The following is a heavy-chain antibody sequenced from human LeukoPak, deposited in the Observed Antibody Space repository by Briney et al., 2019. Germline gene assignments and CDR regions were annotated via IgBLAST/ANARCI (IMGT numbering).Heavy chain of an antibody. CDR2: ISGSGGST. CDR3: AEKTRSRVVPAAMSGYYYGMDV. J-gene: IGHJ6*02. D-gene: IGHD2-2*01. CDR1: GFTFSSYA. V-gene: IGHV3-23*01. Sequence: GGSLRLSCAASGFTFSSYAMSWVRQAPGKGLEWVSAISGSGGSTYYADSVKGRFTISRDNSKNTLYLQMNSLRAEDTAVYYCAEKTRSRVVPAAMSGYYYGMDVWGQGTTVTVSS.